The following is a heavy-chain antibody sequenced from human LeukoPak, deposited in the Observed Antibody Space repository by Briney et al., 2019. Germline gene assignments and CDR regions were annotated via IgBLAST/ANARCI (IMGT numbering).Heavy chain of an antibody. D-gene: IGHD3-10*01. V-gene: IGHV1-46*01. CDR1: GYTFTSYY. J-gene: IGHJ3*02. CDR2: INPSGGST. Sequence: ASVKVSCKASGYTFTSYYIHWVRQAPGQGLEWMGIINPSGGSTSYAQKFQGRVTMTRDTSTSTVYMELSSLRSEDTAVYYCARDQGITILRRGRDAFDIWGQGTMVTVSS. CDR3: ARDQGITILRRGRDAFDI.